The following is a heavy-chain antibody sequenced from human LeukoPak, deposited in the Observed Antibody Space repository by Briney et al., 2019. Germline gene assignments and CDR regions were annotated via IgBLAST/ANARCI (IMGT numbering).Heavy chain of an antibody. D-gene: IGHD2-8*01. V-gene: IGHV3-7*03. CDR3: TKGDYHAY. J-gene: IGHJ4*02. CDR1: GFTFRNYW. CDR2: IKQDGSDR. Sequence: GGSLRLSCAASGFTFRNYWMSWVRQVPGTGLEWVANIKQDGSDRNYVTSVRGRFTISRDNAESSLYLQMNSLRAEDTAVYYCTKGDYHAYWGQGTLATVSS.